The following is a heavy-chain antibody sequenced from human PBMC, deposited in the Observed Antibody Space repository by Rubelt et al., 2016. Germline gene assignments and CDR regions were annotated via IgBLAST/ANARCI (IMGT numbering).Heavy chain of an antibody. Sequence: QVQLQESGPGLVKPSQTLSLTCTVSGGSISSGGYYWSWIRQHPGKGLEWIGYIYYSGSTNYNPSLKCRVPISVDTSKNQFSLKLGFVTAADTAVYYRARGIVVVPAAPDAFDIWGQGTMVTVSS. D-gene: IGHD2-2*01. CDR1: GGSISSGGYY. J-gene: IGHJ3*02. CDR3: ARGIVVVPAAPDAFDI. CDR2: IYYSGST. V-gene: IGHV4-61*08.